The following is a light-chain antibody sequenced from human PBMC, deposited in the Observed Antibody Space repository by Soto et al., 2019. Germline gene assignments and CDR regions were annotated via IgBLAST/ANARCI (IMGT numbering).Light chain of an antibody. Sequence: EIVMTQSPATLSVSPGERATLSCRASQSVSSNLAWYQQKPGQAPRLLIYGASTRATGIPARFSGSGSGTEFTLTXXXXXSEXXXXXXXXXXXXWXXXTXGQGTRLEIK. V-gene: IGKV3D-15*01. CDR2: GAS. CDR3: XXXXXWXXXT. CDR1: QSVSSN. J-gene: IGKJ5*01.